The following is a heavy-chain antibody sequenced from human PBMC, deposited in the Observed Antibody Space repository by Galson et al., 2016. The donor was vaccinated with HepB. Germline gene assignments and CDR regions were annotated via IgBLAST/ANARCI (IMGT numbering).Heavy chain of an antibody. CDR2: ISYDGINK. Sequence: SLRLSCAASGFTFNTYGMHWVRQGPGKGLEWVAIISYDGINKYYGDSVKGRFTISRDNTKNTLYLQMTSLRAEDTAVYYCAKDRNWEGIAVSGNRYFDYWGQGTLVTVSS. CDR1: GFTFNTYG. J-gene: IGHJ4*02. CDR3: AKDRNWEGIAVSGNRYFDY. D-gene: IGHD6-19*01. V-gene: IGHV3-30*18.